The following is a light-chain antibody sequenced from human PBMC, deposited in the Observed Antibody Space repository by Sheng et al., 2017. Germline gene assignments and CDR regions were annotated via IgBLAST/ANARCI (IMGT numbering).Light chain of an antibody. V-gene: IGKV3-15*01. Sequence: EVVMTQSPATLSVSPGERATLSCRTSQSVDNKLAWYQQKPGQSPRLLIYGASTRATGIPARFIGSGSGTDFTLTISSLQSEDFAVYYCHQYNYWRPLTFGGGTKVEIK. J-gene: IGKJ4*01. CDR3: HQYNYWRPLT. CDR2: GAS. CDR1: QSVDNK.